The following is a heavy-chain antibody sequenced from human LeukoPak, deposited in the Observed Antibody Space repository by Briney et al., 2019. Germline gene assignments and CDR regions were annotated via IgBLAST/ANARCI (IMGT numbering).Heavy chain of an antibody. CDR1: GFTFSSDA. CDR3: AKGYYDYVWGSYYFDY. V-gene: IGHV3-23*01. Sequence: GGSLRLSCAASGFTFSSDAMSWVRQAPGKGLEWVSAISGSGGSTYYADSVKGRFTISRDNSRDTLYLQTNSLRAEDTAVYYCAKGYYDYVWGSYYFDYWGQGTLVTVSS. CDR2: ISGSGGST. J-gene: IGHJ4*02. D-gene: IGHD3-16*01.